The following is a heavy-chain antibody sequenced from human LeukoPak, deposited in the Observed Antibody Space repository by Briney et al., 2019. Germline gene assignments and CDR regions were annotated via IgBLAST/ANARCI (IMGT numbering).Heavy chain of an antibody. CDR2: ISAYNGNT. D-gene: IGHD3-3*01. V-gene: IGHV1-18*01. CDR3: ARDGRYDFWSGYPDY. J-gene: IGHJ4*02. Sequence: ASVKVSCKASGYTFTSYGISWVRQAPGQGLECMGWISAYNGNTNYAQKLQGRVTMTTDTSTSTAYMELRSLKSDDTAVYYCARDGRYDFWSGYPDYWGQGTQVTVSS. CDR1: GYTFTSYG.